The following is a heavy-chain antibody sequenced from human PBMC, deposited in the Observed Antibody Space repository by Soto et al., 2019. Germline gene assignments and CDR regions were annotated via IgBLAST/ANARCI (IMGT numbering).Heavy chain of an antibody. CDR2: IIPIHGTT. V-gene: IGHV1-69*01. J-gene: IGHJ4*02. Sequence: QMAQSGAEVRKPGSSVKVSCKPSGGSLTSYPMAWVRQAPGQGFEWMGGIIPIHGTTEYAQKFQGRVTITADESPNRATLELTGLTSEDTAVYYCARGWGLVSWGQGTLVTVSS. D-gene: IGHD3-16*01. CDR1: GGSLTSYP. CDR3: ARGWGLVS.